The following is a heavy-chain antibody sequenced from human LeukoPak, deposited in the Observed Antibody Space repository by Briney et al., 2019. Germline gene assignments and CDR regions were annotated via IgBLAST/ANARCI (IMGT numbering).Heavy chain of an antibody. Sequence: PGGSLRLSCAASGFTFSSYAMSWVRQAPGKGLEWVSAISGSGGSTYYADSVKGRFTVSRDNSKSSMYLQMDSLRVEDTAVYFCAKDPVHLSRSFDNWGQGTLVSVSA. CDR2: ISGSGGST. V-gene: IGHV3-23*01. CDR1: GFTFSSYA. CDR3: AKDPVHLSRSFDN. D-gene: IGHD6-6*01. J-gene: IGHJ4*02.